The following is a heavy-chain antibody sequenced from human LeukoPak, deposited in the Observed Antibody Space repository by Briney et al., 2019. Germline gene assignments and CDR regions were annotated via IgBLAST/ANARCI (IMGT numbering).Heavy chain of an antibody. J-gene: IGHJ4*02. CDR1: GFTFSSYA. Sequence: GGSLRLSCAASGFTFSSYAMSWLRQAPGKGLEWVSAISGSGGSTYYADSVKGRFTISRDNSKNSLYLQMNSLRTEDTALYYCAKDTNYDSSEYFDYWGQGTLVTVSS. D-gene: IGHD3-22*01. V-gene: IGHV3-23*01. CDR2: ISGSGGST. CDR3: AKDTNYDSSEYFDY.